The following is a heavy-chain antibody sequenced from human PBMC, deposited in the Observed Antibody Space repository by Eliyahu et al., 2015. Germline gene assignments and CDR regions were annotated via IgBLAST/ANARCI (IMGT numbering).Heavy chain of an antibody. CDR3: ARDLSHCYDY. CDR1: GFMFDNYF. J-gene: IGHJ4*01. CDR2: MKQDGSEK. Sequence: EVQLVESGGGXVQXGGSLXLSCAASGFMFDNYFMTWVRQXPGKGLEWVATMKQDGSEKYYVDSVRGRFTISRDNAKNSLYLQMNSLRAEDTAVYFCARDLSHCYDYWGHGTLVTVSS. V-gene: IGHV3-7*01.